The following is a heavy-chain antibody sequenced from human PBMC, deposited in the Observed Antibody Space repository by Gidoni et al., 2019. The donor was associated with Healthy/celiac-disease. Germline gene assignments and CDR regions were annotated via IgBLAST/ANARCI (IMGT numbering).Heavy chain of an antibody. J-gene: IGHJ3*02. V-gene: IGHV1-69*04. Sequence: QVQLVQSGTGVKKPGAAAKVTCKASGVTFSSVAITWVRQAPGQGLEWMGRIIPIVGIANYEQKFQGRVTITADKSTSTAYMELSSLRSEDKAVYYCARSGGSHIVVVTAAGAKNAFDIWGQGTMVTVSS. CDR3: ARSGGSHIVVVTAAGAKNAFDI. D-gene: IGHD2-21*02. CDR1: GVTFSSVA. CDR2: IIPIVGIA.